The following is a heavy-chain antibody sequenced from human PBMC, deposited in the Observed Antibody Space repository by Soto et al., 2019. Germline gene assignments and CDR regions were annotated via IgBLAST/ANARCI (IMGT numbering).Heavy chain of an antibody. CDR2: IWYDGSNK. CDR3: ARDPLWFGELRYYFDY. D-gene: IGHD3-10*01. J-gene: IGHJ4*02. Sequence: QVQLVESGGGVVQPGRSLRLSCAASGFTFSSYGMHWVRQAPGKGLEWVAVIWYDGSNKYYADSVKGRFTISRDNSKNTLDLQMNSLRDEDTAVYYCARDPLWFGELRYYFDYWGQGTLVTVSS. CDR1: GFTFSSYG. V-gene: IGHV3-33*01.